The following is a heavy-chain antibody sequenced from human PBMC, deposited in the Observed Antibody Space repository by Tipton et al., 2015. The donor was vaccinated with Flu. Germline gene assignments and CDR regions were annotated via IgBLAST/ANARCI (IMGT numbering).Heavy chain of an antibody. Sequence: QLVQSGAEVKKPGASVKVSCKASGYTFTNYYIHWVRQAPGQGLEWMGIINPTGGTTTYAQNFQGSVTMTRDTSTSTVYMELSSLRSEDTAVYYCARGVSSGWYSVGYFDYWGQGSPVSVSS. CDR1: GYTFTNYY. CDR2: INPTGGTT. V-gene: IGHV1-46*01. D-gene: IGHD6-19*01. CDR3: ARGVSSGWYSVGYFDY. J-gene: IGHJ4*02.